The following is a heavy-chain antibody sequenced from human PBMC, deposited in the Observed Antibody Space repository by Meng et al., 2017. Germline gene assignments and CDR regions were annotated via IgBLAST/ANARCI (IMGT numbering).Heavy chain of an antibody. V-gene: IGHV3-30*19. J-gene: IGHJ4*02. CDR1: GFTFSSYG. CDR3: ARGRAALQWLAD. CDR2: IWYDGSNK. Sequence: VKLVEVGGGVVQPGRSLRLSCAASGFTFSSYGMHWVRQAPGKGLEWVAVIWYDGSNKYYADSVKGRFTISRDNSKNTLYLQMNSLRAEDTAVYYCARGRAALQWLADWGQGTLVTVFS. D-gene: IGHD6-19*01.